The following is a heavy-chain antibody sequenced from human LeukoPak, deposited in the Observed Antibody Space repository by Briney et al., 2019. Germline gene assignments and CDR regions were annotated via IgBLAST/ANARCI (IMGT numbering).Heavy chain of an antibody. CDR1: GYTFTSYD. CDR3: ARAYSSSWYYYYYYMDV. J-gene: IGHJ6*03. V-gene: IGHV1-69*13. CDR2: IIPIFGTA. D-gene: IGHD6-13*01. Sequence: SVKVSCKASGYTFTSYDINWVRQAPGQGLEWMGGIIPIFGTANYAQKFQGRVTITADESTSTAYMELSSLRSEDTAVYYCARAYSSSWYYYYYYMDVWGKGTTVTVSS.